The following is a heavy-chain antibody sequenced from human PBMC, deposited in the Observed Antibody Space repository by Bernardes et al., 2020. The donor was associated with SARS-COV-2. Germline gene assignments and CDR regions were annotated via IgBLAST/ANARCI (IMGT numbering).Heavy chain of an antibody. D-gene: IGHD3-10*01. V-gene: IGHV3-33*01. CDR2: IWYDGSRQ. J-gene: IGHJ3*01. Sequence: GGSLRLSCAASGFTFSSHVMHWVRQAPGKGLEWVAGIWYDGSRQHYADFVKGRFTTSRDNAKNTLYLQMNSLRAEDTAVFYCARELSNAENFGSGSEEVFDVWGQGTMVAVSS. CDR1: GFTFSSHV. CDR3: ARELSNAENFGSGSEEVFDV.